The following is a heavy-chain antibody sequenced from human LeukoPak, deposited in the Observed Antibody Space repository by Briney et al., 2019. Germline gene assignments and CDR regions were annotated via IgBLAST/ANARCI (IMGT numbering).Heavy chain of an antibody. CDR3: AKLAYCGGDCYSGLYYYYGTDV. J-gene: IGHJ6*02. D-gene: IGHD2-21*02. Sequence: GGSLRLSCAASGFTFSSYGMHWVRQAPGKGLEWVAVIWYDGSNKYYADSVKGRFTISRDNSKNTLYLQMNSLRAEDTAVYYCAKLAYCGGDCYSGLYYYYGTDVWGQGTTVTVSS. CDR1: GFTFSSYG. CDR2: IWYDGSNK. V-gene: IGHV3-33*06.